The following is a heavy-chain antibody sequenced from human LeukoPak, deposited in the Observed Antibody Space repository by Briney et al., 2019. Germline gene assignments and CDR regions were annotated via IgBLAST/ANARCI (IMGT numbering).Heavy chain of an antibody. CDR1: GGSISSYY. V-gene: IGHV4-59*01. D-gene: IGHD3-9*01. Sequence: AETLSLTYTVPGGSISSYYWSWIRQPPGKGLKWMGYIYYSASTNYNPSLKSRVTISVDTSKNQFSLKLSSVTAADTAVYYCARVQGDYDILTGYYWYYFDYWGQGTLVTVSS. CDR2: IYYSAST. J-gene: IGHJ4*02. CDR3: ARVQGDYDILTGYYWYYFDY.